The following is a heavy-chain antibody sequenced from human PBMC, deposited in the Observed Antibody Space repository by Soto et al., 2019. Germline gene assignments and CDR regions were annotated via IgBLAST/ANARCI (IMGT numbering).Heavy chain of an antibody. V-gene: IGHV4-30-4*01. Sequence: SETLSLTCTVSGGSISSGDYYWSWIRQPPGKGLEWIGYIHYSGSTYYNPSLKSRVTISVDTSKNQFSLKLSSVTAADTAVYYCARRGYCSGGSCYGPWFDPWGQGTLVTVSS. D-gene: IGHD2-15*01. CDR1: GGSISSGDYY. CDR3: ARRGYCSGGSCYGPWFDP. CDR2: IHYSGST. J-gene: IGHJ5*02.